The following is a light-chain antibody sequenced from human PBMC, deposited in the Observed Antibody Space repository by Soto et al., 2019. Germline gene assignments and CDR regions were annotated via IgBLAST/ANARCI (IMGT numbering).Light chain of an antibody. CDR3: CSHADSQFVL. J-gene: IGLJ2*01. CDR1: TSDVGGYNY. V-gene: IGLV2-11*01. CDR2: DVS. Sequence: QSALTQPRSVSGSPGQSVTISCSGTTSDVGGYNYVSWYQQHPGKAPKFIIYDVSKRPSGVPDRFSGSKSGNTASLTISGLQAEDEADYYCCSHADSQFVLFGGGTKLTVL.